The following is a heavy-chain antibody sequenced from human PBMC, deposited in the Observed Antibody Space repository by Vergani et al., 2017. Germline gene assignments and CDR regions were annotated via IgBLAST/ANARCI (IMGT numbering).Heavy chain of an antibody. D-gene: IGHD2-8*01. Sequence: QVQLVQSGAEVKKPGASVKVSCKASGYTFTGYYMHWVRQAPGQGLEWMGWINPNSGGTNYAQKFQGRVTMTTDTSTSTAYMELRSLRSDDTAVYYCARREMVYASLTLDYWGQGTLVTVSS. CDR2: INPNSGGT. J-gene: IGHJ4*02. CDR1: GYTFTGYY. V-gene: IGHV1-2*02. CDR3: ARREMVYASLTLDY.